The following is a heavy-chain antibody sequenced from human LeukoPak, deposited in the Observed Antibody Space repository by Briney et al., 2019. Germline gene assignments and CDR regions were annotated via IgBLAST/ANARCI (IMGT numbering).Heavy chain of an antibody. V-gene: IGHV4-39*01. J-gene: IGHJ4*02. Sequence: SETLSLTCTVPGGSISSSSYYWGWIRQPPGKGLEWIGSIYYSGSTYYNPSLKSRVTISVDTSKNQFSLKLSSVTAADTAVYYCARHDGSGWYHFDYWGQGTLVTVSS. CDR2: IYYSGST. CDR3: ARHDGSGWYHFDY. D-gene: IGHD6-19*01. CDR1: GGSISSSSYY.